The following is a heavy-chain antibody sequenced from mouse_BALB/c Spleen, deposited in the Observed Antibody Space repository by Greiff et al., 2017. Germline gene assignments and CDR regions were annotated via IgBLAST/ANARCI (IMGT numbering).Heavy chain of an antibody. D-gene: IGHD4-1*01. CDR3: VRSGSLPFAY. Sequence: EVQLVESGGGLVQPKGSLKLSCAASGFTFNTYAMNWVRQAPGKGLEWVARIRSKSNNYATYYADSVKDRFTISRDDSQSMLYLQMNNLKTEDTAMYYCVRSGSLPFAYWGQGTLVTVSA. J-gene: IGHJ3*01. CDR2: IRSKSNNYAT. CDR1: GFTFNTYA. V-gene: IGHV10-1*02.